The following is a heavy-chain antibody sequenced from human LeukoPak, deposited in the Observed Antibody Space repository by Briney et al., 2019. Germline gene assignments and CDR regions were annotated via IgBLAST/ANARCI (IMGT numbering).Heavy chain of an antibody. CDR2: ISGSGGST. CDR1: GLTFSSYA. D-gene: IGHD4-17*01. V-gene: IGHV3-23*01. Sequence: GGSLRLSCAASGLTFSSYAMSWVRQAPGKGLEWVSAISGSGGSTYYADSVKGRFTISRDNSKNTLYLQMNSLRAEDTAVYYCAKDYRAVTTSHFDYWGQGTLVTVSS. CDR3: AKDYRAVTTSHFDY. J-gene: IGHJ4*02.